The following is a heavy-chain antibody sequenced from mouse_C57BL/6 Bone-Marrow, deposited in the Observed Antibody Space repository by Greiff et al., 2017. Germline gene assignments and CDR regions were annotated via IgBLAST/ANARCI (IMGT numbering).Heavy chain of an antibody. CDR1: GYAFSSSW. D-gene: IGHD4-1*01. J-gene: IGHJ3*01. Sequence: QVHVKQSGPELVKPGASVKISCKASGYAFSSSWMNWVKQRPGKGLEWIGRIYPGDGDTNYNGKFKGKATLTADKSSSTAYMQLSSLTSEDSAVYFCARSFLNWDFAYWGQGTLVTVSA. V-gene: IGHV1-82*01. CDR3: ARSFLNWDFAY. CDR2: IYPGDGDT.